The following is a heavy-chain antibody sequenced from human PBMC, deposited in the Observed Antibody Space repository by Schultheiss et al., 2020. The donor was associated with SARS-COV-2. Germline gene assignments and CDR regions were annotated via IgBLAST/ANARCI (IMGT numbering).Heavy chain of an antibody. J-gene: IGHJ6*02. D-gene: IGHD2-8*01. CDR2: IYPGDSDT. CDR1: GYSFTNYW. CDR3: ARISSCTNGVCTFYYDMDV. Sequence: GGSLRLSCKGSGYSFTNYWIGWVRQMPGKGLEWMGIIYPGDSDTRYSPSFQGQVTISADESINTAYLQWTSLKASDTAIYYCARISSCTNGVCTFYYDMDVWGQGTTVTVSS. V-gene: IGHV5-51*01.